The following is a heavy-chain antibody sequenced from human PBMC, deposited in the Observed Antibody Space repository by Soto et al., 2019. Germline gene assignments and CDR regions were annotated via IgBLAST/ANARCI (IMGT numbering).Heavy chain of an antibody. CDR1: GFSLSTSGVG. V-gene: IGHV2-5*02. Sequence: ITLKESGPTLVKPTQTLTLTCTFSGFSLSTSGVGVGWIRQPPGKALEWLALIYWDDDKRYSPSLKSRLTITKDTSKNQVVLTMTNMDPVDTATYYCAHRRPRSVVAATLHGFDPWGQGTLVTVSS. J-gene: IGHJ5*02. CDR2: IYWDDDK. D-gene: IGHD2-15*01. CDR3: AHRRPRSVVAATLHGFDP.